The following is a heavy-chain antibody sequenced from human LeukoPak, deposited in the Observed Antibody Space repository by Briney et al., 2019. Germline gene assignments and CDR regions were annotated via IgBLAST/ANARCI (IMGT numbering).Heavy chain of an antibody. V-gene: IGHV3-9*01. CDR1: GFTFDDYA. Sequence: GGSLRLSCAASGFTFDDYAMPWVRQAPGKGLEWVSGISWNSGSIGYADSVKGRFTISRDNAKNSLYLQMNSLRAEDTALYYCAKDKDYYYDSSGYYYVPLFDYWGQGTLVTVSS. J-gene: IGHJ4*02. CDR3: AKDKDYYYDSSGYYYVPLFDY. CDR2: ISWNSGSI. D-gene: IGHD3-22*01.